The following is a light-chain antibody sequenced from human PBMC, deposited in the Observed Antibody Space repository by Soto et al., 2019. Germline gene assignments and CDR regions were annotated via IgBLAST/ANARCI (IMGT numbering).Light chain of an antibody. Sequence: QSVLTQPASVSGSPGQSITISCTGTTGDVGGYNYVSWYQQHPGKAPSLLIYEVFKRPSGVSDRFSGSKSGNSASLTIAKLKDEDEAEYYCFSYTTRSTRVFGTGTKVTVL. J-gene: IGLJ1*01. V-gene: IGLV2-14*01. CDR2: EVF. CDR1: TGDVGGYNY. CDR3: FSYTTRSTRV.